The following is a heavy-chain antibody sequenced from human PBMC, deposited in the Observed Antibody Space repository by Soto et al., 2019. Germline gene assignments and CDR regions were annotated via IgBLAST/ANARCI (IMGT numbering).Heavy chain of an antibody. CDR3: ARRVTGDRYYYYGMDV. D-gene: IGHD7-27*01. CDR2: IYPGDSDT. CDR1: GYSFTSYW. V-gene: IGHV5-51*01. Sequence: GESLKISCKGSGYSFTSYWIGWVRQMPGKGLEWMGIIYPGDSDTRYSPSFQGQVTISADKSISTAYLQWSSLKASDTAMYYCARRVTGDRYYYYGMDVWGQGTTVTVSS. J-gene: IGHJ6*02.